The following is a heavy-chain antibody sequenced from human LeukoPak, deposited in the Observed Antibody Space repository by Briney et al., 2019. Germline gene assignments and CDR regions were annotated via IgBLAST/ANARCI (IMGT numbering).Heavy chain of an antibody. CDR1: GYSFTSYW. J-gene: IGHJ4*02. Sequence: GESLKISCKGSGYSFTSYWIGWVRQMPGKGLEWMGIIYPGDSDTRCSPSFQGQVTISADKSISTAYLQWSSLKASDTAMYHCASLYYYDSSGYYPFEYWGQGTLVTVSS. CDR2: IYPGDSDT. V-gene: IGHV5-51*01. D-gene: IGHD3-22*01. CDR3: ASLYYYDSSGYYPFEY.